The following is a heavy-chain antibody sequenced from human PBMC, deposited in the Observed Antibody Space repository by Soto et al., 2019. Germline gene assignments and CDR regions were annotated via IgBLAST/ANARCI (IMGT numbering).Heavy chain of an antibody. J-gene: IGHJ6*02. CDR1: GFTFSSYA. D-gene: IGHD3-16*01. Sequence: PGGYLRLSCAASGFTFSSYAMSWVRQAPGKGLEWVSAISGSGGSTYYADSVKGRFTISRDNSKNTLYLQMNSLRAEDTAVYYCANLGLGVPSSISDYHYYVMDVRGQGSTVIGS. V-gene: IGHV3-23*01. CDR2: ISGSGGST. CDR3: ANLGLGVPSSISDYHYYVMDV.